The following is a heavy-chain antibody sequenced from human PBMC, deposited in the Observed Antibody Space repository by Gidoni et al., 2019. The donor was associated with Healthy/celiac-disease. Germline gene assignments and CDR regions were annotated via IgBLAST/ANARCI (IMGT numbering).Heavy chain of an antibody. V-gene: IGHV4-59*01. CDR2: IYHSGSP. J-gene: IGHJ6*03. Sequence: QVQLQESGPGLVKPSETLSRTCTGSGGSISSYYWSWIRQPPGKGLECIGYIYHSGSPNYNPSLKSRVTISVDMSKNQFSLKLTSVTAADTAVYYCARVQYSSSGYYYYYMDVWGNGTTVNVSS. D-gene: IGHD6-13*01. CDR3: ARVQYSSSGYYYYYMDV. CDR1: GGSISSYY.